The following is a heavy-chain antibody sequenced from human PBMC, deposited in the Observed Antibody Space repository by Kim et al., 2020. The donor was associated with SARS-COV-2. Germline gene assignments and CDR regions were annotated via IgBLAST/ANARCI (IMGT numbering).Heavy chain of an antibody. V-gene: IGHV1-69*01. D-gene: IGHD1-1*01. Sequence: AQRFQDRVTITEDESTTTAYMEFSSLRSDDTAMYYCARDHSSGTTGAFDVWGQGTVVTVSS. J-gene: IGHJ3*01. CDR3: ARDHSSGTTGAFDV.